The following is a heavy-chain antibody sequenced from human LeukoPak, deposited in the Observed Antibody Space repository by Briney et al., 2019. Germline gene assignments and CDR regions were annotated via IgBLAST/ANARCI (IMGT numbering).Heavy chain of an antibody. CDR1: GFTFSSYA. J-gene: IGHJ6*02. Sequence: GGSLRLSCAASGFTFSSYAMSWVRQAPGKGLEWVSAISGSGGSTYYADSVKGRFTISRDNSKNTLYPQMNSLRAEDTAVYYCAKDPTVPAAITYYYYYGMDVWGQGTTVTVSS. CDR3: AKDPTVPAAITYYYYYGMDV. V-gene: IGHV3-23*01. CDR2: ISGSGGST. D-gene: IGHD2-2*02.